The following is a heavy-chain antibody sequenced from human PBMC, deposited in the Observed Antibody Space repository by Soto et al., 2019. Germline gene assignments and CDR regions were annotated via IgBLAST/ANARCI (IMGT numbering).Heavy chain of an antibody. V-gene: IGHV4-59*12. Sequence: QVQLQESGPGLVKPSETLSLTCSVSGDSISNNYWTWVRQPPGKGLEWIAYISHSARTNYNHSHKSRITRSLDTSQNLFALKLSSVTAADTAVYFCARTQGSGVSDYWGQGTLVTVSS. J-gene: IGHJ4*02. D-gene: IGHD3-3*01. CDR3: ARTQGSGVSDY. CDR1: GDSISNNY. CDR2: ISHSART.